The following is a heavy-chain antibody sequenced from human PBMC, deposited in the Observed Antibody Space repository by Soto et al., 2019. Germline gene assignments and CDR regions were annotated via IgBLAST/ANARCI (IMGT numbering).Heavy chain of an antibody. Sequence: PGGSLRLSCAASGFTFIDYGMHWGRQAPGKGLEWVAVIWYDGSNKYYADSVKGRFTISRDNSKNTLYLQMNSLRAEDTAVYYYARDPLHYDILTGYSPNYFDFWGQGTLVTVSS. CDR1: GFTFIDYG. CDR2: IWYDGSNK. V-gene: IGHV3-33*08. D-gene: IGHD3-9*01. J-gene: IGHJ4*02. CDR3: ARDPLHYDILTGYSPNYFDF.